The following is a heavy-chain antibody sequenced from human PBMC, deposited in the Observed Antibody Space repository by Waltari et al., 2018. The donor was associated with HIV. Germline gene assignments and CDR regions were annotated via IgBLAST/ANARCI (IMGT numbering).Heavy chain of an antibody. Sequence: EVQLVESGGGLVKPGGSLRLSCAASGFTFSSYSMNWVRQAPGKGLEWVSSIMSSISYIYYADSVKGRFTISRDNAKNSLYLQMNSLRAEDTAVYYCVPRYSSGWLTRDDLSPWGQGTLVTVSS. CDR1: GFTFSSYS. V-gene: IGHV3-21*01. CDR3: VPRYSSGWLTRDDLSP. D-gene: IGHD6-19*01. CDR2: IMSSISYI. J-gene: IGHJ5*02.